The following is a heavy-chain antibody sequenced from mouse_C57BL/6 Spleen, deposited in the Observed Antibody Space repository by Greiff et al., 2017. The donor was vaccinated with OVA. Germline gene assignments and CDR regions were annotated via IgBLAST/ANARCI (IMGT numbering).Heavy chain of an antibody. Sequence: DVKLVESGGGLVKPGGSLKLSCAASGFTFSDYGMHWVRQAPEKGLEWVAYISSGSSTIYYADTVKGRFTISRDNAKNTLFLQMTSLRSEDTAMYYCARVDYYGSSSPYWYFDVWGTGTTVTVSS. CDR3: ARVDYYGSSSPYWYFDV. CDR2: ISSGSSTI. CDR1: GFTFSDYG. J-gene: IGHJ1*03. D-gene: IGHD1-1*01. V-gene: IGHV5-17*01.